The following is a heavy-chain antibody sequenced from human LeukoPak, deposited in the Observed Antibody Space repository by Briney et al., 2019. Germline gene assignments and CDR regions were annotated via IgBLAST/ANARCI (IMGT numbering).Heavy chain of an antibody. Sequence: SETLSLTCTFSGASISTGGYYWTWIRQPPGEGLEWIVYIYYTGSVDYNPSLKSRLTISLDTSKNQFSLKLNSVTAADTAVYYCAREQTYYFGSQTSTLDVWGQGTAVTVSS. J-gene: IGHJ6*02. D-gene: IGHD3-10*01. V-gene: IGHV4-31*03. CDR3: AREQTYYFGSQTSTLDV. CDR2: IYYTGSV. CDR1: GASISTGGYY.